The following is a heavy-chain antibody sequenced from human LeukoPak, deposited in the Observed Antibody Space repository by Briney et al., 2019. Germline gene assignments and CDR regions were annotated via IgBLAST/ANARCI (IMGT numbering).Heavy chain of an antibody. CDR1: GFTFSSYS. CDR3: AKDQEIFGVVIRSDWFDP. V-gene: IGHV3-21*01. J-gene: IGHJ5*02. D-gene: IGHD3-3*01. CDR2: ISSSGSYL. Sequence: GGSLRLSCAASGFTFSSYSMNWVRQAPGKGLEWVSSISSSGSYLYYADSVKGRFTISRDNSKNTLYLQMNSLRAEDTAVYYCAKDQEIFGVVIRSDWFDPWGQGTLVTVSS.